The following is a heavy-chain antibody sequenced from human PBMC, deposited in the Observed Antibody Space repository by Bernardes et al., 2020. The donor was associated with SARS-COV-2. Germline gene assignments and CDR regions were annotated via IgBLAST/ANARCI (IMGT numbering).Heavy chain of an antibody. CDR2: IYYSGST. D-gene: IGHD3-9*01. CDR1: GGSISSYY. J-gene: IGHJ3*02. V-gene: IGHV4-59*08. CDR3: ARRHFDWLLYKGDAFDI. Sequence: SETLSLTCTVSGGSISSYYWSWIRQPPGKGLEWIGYIYYSGSTNYNPSLKSRVTISVDTTKNQFSLKLSSVTAADTAVYYCARRHFDWLLYKGDAFDIWGQGTMVTVSS.